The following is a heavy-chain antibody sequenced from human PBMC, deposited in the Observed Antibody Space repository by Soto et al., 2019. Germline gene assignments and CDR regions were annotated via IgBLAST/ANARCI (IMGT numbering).Heavy chain of an antibody. CDR1: GFTFSSYS. CDR3: ARDYYDSSGYSNWFDP. J-gene: IGHJ5*02. Sequence: GGSLSLSCAASGFTFSSYSMNWVRQAPGKGLEWVSYISSSSSTIYYADSVKGRFTISRDNAKNSLYLQMNSLRAEDTAVYYCARDYYDSSGYSNWFDPWGQGTLVTVSS. D-gene: IGHD3-22*01. V-gene: IGHV3-48*01. CDR2: ISSSSSTI.